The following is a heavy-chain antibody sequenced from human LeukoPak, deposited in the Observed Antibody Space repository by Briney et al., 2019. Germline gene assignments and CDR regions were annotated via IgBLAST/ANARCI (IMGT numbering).Heavy chain of an antibody. V-gene: IGHV1-2*02. J-gene: IGHJ5*02. CDR3: ARDSIAAAGGGFDP. CDR2: INPNSGGT. Sequence: GASVKVSWKASGYTFTSYDINWVRQAPGQGLEWMGWINPNSGGTNYAQKFQGRVTMTRDTSISTAYMELSRLRSDDTAVYYCARDSIAAAGGGFDPWGQGTLVTVSS. D-gene: IGHD6-13*01. CDR1: GYTFTSYD.